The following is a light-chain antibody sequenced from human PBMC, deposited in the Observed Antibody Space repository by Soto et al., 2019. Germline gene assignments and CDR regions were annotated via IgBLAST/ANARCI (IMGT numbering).Light chain of an antibody. V-gene: IGLV3-21*02. CDR2: DDS. Sequence: SCELTQPPSVSVAPGQTARITCGGTNIGSKSVHWYQQKPGQAPVLVVYDDSDRPSGIPERFSGSNSGNTATLTISRVEAGDEADYYCQVWDSSSDPVVFGGGTKLTVL. CDR1: NIGSKS. CDR3: QVWDSSSDPVV. J-gene: IGLJ2*01.